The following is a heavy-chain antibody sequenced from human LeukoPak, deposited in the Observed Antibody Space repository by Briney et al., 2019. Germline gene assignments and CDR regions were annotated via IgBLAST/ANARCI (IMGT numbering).Heavy chain of an antibody. J-gene: IGHJ4*02. Sequence: SETLSLTCTVSGGSISSYYWSWIRQPPGKGLEWIGYIYYSGSTNYNPSLKSRVTISVDKSKNQFSLKVSSVTAADTAVYYCARLYILTGYYSWDSWGQGTLVTVSS. V-gene: IGHV4-59*12. CDR3: ARLYILTGYYSWDS. D-gene: IGHD3-9*01. CDR2: IYYSGST. CDR1: GGSISSYY.